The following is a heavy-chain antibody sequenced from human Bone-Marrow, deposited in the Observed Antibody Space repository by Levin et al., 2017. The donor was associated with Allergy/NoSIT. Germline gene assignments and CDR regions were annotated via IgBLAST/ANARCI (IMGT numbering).Heavy chain of an antibody. CDR2: IKSKADGGTT. Sequence: GGSLRLSCAASGFTFSTAWMSWVRQAPGKGLEWVGRIKSKADGGTTDYATPVKGRFTISRDDSKSTLYLQMNSLKTEDTAVYYCSTEAHIIQWHKIDYWGQGTLVTVSS. CDR1: GFTFSTAW. V-gene: IGHV3-15*01. D-gene: IGHD6-19*01. CDR3: STEAHIIQWHKIDY. J-gene: IGHJ4*02.